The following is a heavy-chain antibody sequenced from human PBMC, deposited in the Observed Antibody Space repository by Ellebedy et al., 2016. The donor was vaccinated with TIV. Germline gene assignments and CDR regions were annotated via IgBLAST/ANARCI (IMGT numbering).Heavy chain of an antibody. V-gene: IGHV3-23*01. Sequence: GESLKISXAASGFTFSSYWMSWVRQAPGKGLEWVSAISGSGGSTYYADSVKGRFTISRDNSKNTLYLQMNSLRAEDTAVYYCAKDTEGLNIAVAPYYFDYWGQGTLVTVSS. CDR2: ISGSGGST. J-gene: IGHJ4*02. CDR1: GFTFSSYW. CDR3: AKDTEGLNIAVAPYYFDY. D-gene: IGHD6-19*01.